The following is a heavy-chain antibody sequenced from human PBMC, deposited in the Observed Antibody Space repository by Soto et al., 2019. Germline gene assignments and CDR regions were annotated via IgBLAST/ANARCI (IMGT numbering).Heavy chain of an antibody. CDR1: GGSITSGDYY. CDR3: ARGYYGSGTNWFDP. D-gene: IGHD3-10*01. CDR2: IYYSGST. J-gene: IGHJ5*02. Sequence: SETLSLTCTVSGGSITSGDYYWSWIRQPPGKGLEWIGYIYYSGSTYYNPSLKSRVTISVDTSKNQFSLKLSSVTAADTAVYYCARGYYGSGTNWFDPWGQGTLVTVSS. V-gene: IGHV4-30-4*01.